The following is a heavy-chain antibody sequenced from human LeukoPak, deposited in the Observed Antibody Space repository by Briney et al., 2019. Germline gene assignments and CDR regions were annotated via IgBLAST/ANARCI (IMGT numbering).Heavy chain of an antibody. CDR3: TRDQTPYY. Sequence: QSGGSLRLSCTASGFTFGDYAMTWVRQAPGKGLEWVGFIRSKVYGRTPEYAASVKGRFTISRDDSKGIAYLQMNSLKTEDTAVYYCTRDQTPYYWGQGTLVTVSS. V-gene: IGHV3-49*04. CDR2: IRSKVYGRTP. J-gene: IGHJ4*02. CDR1: GFTFGDYA.